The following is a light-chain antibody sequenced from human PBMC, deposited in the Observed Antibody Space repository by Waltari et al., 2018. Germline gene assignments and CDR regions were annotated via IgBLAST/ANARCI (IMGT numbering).Light chain of an antibody. CDR1: QSVLYSSNNKNY. CDR2: WAS. Sequence: DIVMTQSPDSLAVSLGERATINCKSSQSVLYSSNNKNYLAWYQQKPGQPPNLLIYWASTRESGVPDRFSGSGSGSDFTLTIRSLQAEDVAVYYCQQFYSTPRTFGQGTKLEI. V-gene: IGKV4-1*01. CDR3: QQFYSTPRT. J-gene: IGKJ2*02.